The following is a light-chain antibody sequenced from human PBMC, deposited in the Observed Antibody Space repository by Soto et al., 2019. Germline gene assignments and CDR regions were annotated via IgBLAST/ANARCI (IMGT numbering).Light chain of an antibody. CDR2: GAS. V-gene: IGKV3-15*01. CDR1: QSVRSH. CDR3: QQYNDWTRT. Sequence: EVGMTQSPATLSVSPGERATLSCRASQSVRSHLAWYQQKPGQAPSLLIFGASTRATGVPARFSGSKSGTEFTLTISSLQSEDGAVYFCQQYNDWTRTLGGGTKVEIK. J-gene: IGKJ4*01.